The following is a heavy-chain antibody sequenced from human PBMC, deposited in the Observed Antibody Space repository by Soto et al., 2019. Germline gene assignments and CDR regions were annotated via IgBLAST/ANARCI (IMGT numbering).Heavy chain of an antibody. CDR3: ARYSYGTRYWFDP. Sequence: SETLSLTCTVSGGSISSYYWSWIRQPPGRGLEWIGYIYYSGSTNYNPSLKSRVTISVDTSKNQFSLKLSSVTAADTAVYYCARYSYGTRYWFDPWGQGTLVTVSS. J-gene: IGHJ5*02. CDR1: GGSISSYY. D-gene: IGHD5-18*01. V-gene: IGHV4-59*01. CDR2: IYYSGST.